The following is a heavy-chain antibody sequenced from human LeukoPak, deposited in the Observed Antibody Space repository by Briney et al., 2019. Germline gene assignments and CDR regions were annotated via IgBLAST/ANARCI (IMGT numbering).Heavy chain of an antibody. D-gene: IGHD6-19*01. Sequence: GRSLRLSCAASGFTFDDYAMHWFRQAPGKGLEWVSGISWNSGSIGYADSVKGRFTISRDNAKNSLYLQMNSLRAEDTALYYCAKDIGAVAGYAFDIWGQGTMVTVSS. CDR3: AKDIGAVAGYAFDI. CDR2: ISWNSGSI. CDR1: GFTFDDYA. J-gene: IGHJ3*02. V-gene: IGHV3-9*01.